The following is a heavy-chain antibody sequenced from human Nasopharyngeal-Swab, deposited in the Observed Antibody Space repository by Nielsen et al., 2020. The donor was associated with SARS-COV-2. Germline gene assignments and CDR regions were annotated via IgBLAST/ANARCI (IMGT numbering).Heavy chain of an antibody. Sequence: SVKVSCKASGGTFSSYAISWVRQAPEQGLEWMGGIIPIFGTANYAQKFQGRVTITADESTSTAYMELSSLRSEDTAVYYCARNPGVVLEYGWFDPWGQGTLVTVSS. J-gene: IGHJ5*02. D-gene: IGHD3-3*01. CDR1: GGTFSSYA. CDR3: ARNPGVVLEYGWFDP. V-gene: IGHV1-69*13. CDR2: IIPIFGTA.